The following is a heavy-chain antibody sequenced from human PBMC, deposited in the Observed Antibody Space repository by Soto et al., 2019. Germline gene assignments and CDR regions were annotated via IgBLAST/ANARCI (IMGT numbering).Heavy chain of an antibody. V-gene: IGHV3-74*01. CDR1: GFTFSSDW. J-gene: IGHJ4*01. Sequence: GGSLRLSCAASGFTFSSDWMHWVRQAPGKGLVWVSRINTDGSDTSYADSVKGRFTISRDNAKNTLYLQMNSLRAEDTAVYFCVRDRDLYRDMFHADLWGQGTPVTVSS. CDR3: VRDRDLYRDMFHADL. CDR2: INTDGSDT. D-gene: IGHD3-10*02.